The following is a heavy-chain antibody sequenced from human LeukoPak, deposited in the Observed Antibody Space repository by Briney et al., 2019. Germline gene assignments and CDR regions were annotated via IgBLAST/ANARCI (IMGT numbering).Heavy chain of an antibody. J-gene: IGHJ4*02. CDR3: VRWPHCQDF. CDR1: GFTFSDFY. Sequence: PGGSLRLSCAASGFTFSDFYMSWVRQAPGKGLEWVANINKDGSEEKYVDSVKGRLNISRDNAKNSLYLQMSSLRADDTAVYYCVRWPHCQDFWGRGTRVTVSS. CDR2: INKDGSEE. V-gene: IGHV3-7*03.